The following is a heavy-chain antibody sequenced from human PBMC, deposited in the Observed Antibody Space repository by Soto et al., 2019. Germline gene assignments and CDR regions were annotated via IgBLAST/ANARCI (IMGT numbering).Heavy chain of an antibody. Sequence: EVQLLESGGGLVQPGGSLRLSCAASGFTFSSYAMSWVRQAPGKGLEWVSAISGSGGSTYYADSVKGRFTISRDNSKNTLYLQMNSLRAEDTAVYYCAKASTVTTFTGGGAFDIWGQGTMVTVSS. V-gene: IGHV3-23*01. CDR3: AKASTVTTFTGGGAFDI. CDR2: ISGSGGST. J-gene: IGHJ3*02. CDR1: GFTFSSYA. D-gene: IGHD4-17*01.